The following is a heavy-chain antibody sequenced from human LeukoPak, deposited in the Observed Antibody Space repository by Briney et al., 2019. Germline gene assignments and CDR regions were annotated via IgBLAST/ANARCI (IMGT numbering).Heavy chain of an antibody. Sequence: GGSLRLSCAASGFTFSGSAMHWVRQASGKGLEWVGRIRSKANSYATAHAASVKGRFTISRDDSKNTLYLQMNSLRAEDTAVYYCAKAGPPGDYGDSYYFDYWGQGTLVTVSS. CDR2: IRSKANSYAT. V-gene: IGHV3-73*01. J-gene: IGHJ4*02. D-gene: IGHD4-17*01. CDR1: GFTFSGSA. CDR3: AKAGPPGDYGDSYYFDY.